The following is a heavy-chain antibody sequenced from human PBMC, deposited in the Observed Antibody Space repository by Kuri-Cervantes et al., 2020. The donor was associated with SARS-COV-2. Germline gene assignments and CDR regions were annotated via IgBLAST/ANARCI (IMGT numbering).Heavy chain of an antibody. CDR3: ARNLQRCLYYFDS. J-gene: IGHJ4*02. CDR2: IWSDGGNK. D-gene: IGHD4-17*01. CDR1: GFTFSSYA. Sequence: GESLKISCAASGFTFSSYAMHWVRQAPGKGLECVADIWSDGGNKYYADSVKGRFTISRDNSKNTLYLQMDSLRDEDTAVYYCARNLQRCLYYFDSWGQGTLVTVSS. V-gene: IGHV3-33*08.